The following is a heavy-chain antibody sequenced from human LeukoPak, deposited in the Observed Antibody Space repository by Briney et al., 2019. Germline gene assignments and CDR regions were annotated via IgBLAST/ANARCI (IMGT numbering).Heavy chain of an antibody. CDR2: IASDGSST. Sequence: GGSLSLSCAASGFTFSSYWMNWVRQAPGKGLVWVSRIASDGSSTTYADSVKGRFSISRDNAKNTLYLQMNSLRVEDTAVYYCARGRPHGNDYWGQGTLVTVSS. CDR1: GFTFSSYW. CDR3: ARGRPHGNDY. J-gene: IGHJ4*02. D-gene: IGHD4-23*01. V-gene: IGHV3-74*01.